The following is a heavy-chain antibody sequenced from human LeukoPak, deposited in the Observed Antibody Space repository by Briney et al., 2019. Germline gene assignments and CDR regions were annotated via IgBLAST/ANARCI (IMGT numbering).Heavy chain of an antibody. D-gene: IGHD1-20*01. Sequence: PGGSLRLSCAASGLTFSSYGMHWVRQAPGKGLEWVAVIWYDGSNKYYADSVKGRFTISRDNSKNTLCLQMNSLRAEDTAVYYCARVLTGSHYYYYGMDVWGQGTTVTVS. CDR1: GLTFSSYG. CDR2: IWYDGSNK. J-gene: IGHJ6*02. V-gene: IGHV3-33*01. CDR3: ARVLTGSHYYYYGMDV.